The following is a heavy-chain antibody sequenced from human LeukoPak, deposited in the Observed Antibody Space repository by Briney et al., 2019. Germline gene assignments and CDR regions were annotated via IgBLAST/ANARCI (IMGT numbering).Heavy chain of an antibody. J-gene: IGHJ6*03. Sequence: GGSLRLSCAASGFTFSSYAMHWVRQAPGKGLEWVAVISYDGSNKYYADSVKGRFTISRDNSKNTLYLQMNSLRAEDTAVYYCARDGSWVAAAGLYYYYMDVWGKGTTVTVSS. CDR1: GFTFSSYA. CDR3: ARDGSWVAAAGLYYYYMDV. D-gene: IGHD6-13*01. V-gene: IGHV3-30-3*01. CDR2: ISYDGSNK.